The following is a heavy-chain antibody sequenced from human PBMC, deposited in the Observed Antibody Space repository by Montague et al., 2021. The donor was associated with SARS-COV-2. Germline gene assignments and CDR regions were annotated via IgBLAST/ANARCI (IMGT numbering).Heavy chain of an antibody. CDR2: IYYSGST. CDR1: GGSISSSSYY. V-gene: IGHV4-39*01. Sequence: SETLSLTCTVSGGSISSSSYYWGWIRQPPGKGLEWIGNIYYSGSTYYNPSLKSRVTISVDTSKNQFSLKLSSVTAADTAVYYCAGQKMGSETFFGVVIHDRWFDPWGQGTLVTVSS. CDR3: AGQKMGSETFFGVVIHDRWFDP. J-gene: IGHJ5*02. D-gene: IGHD3-3*01.